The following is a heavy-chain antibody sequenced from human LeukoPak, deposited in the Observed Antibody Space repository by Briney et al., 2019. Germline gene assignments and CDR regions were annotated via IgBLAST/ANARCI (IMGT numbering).Heavy chain of an antibody. J-gene: IGHJ6*03. CDR1: GFTFSSYS. CDR2: ISSSSSYI. CDR3: ARSVSVRGSYYAYYYYMDV. D-gene: IGHD3-16*01. V-gene: IGHV3-21*01. Sequence: GGSLRLSCAASGFTFSSYSMNWVRQAPWKGLEWVSSISSSSSYIYYAGSVKGRFTISRDNAKNSLYLQMNSLRAEDTAVYYCARSVSVRGSYYAYYYYMDVWGKGTTVTVSS.